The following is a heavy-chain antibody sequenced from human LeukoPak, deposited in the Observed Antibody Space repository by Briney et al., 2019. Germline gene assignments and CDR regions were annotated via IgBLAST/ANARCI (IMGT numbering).Heavy chain of an antibody. Sequence: GAPVKVSLTSSGYTFTSYGISWVRQAPGQGLEWMGWISAYNGNTNYAQKLQGRVTMTTDTSTSTAYMELRSLRSDDTAVYYCARDFRPYCGGDCYYDYWGAGTLCSVSS. CDR1: GYTFTSYG. CDR2: ISAYNGNT. J-gene: IGHJ4*01. CDR3: ARDFRPYCGGDCYYDY. D-gene: IGHD2-21*02. V-gene: IGHV1-18*01.